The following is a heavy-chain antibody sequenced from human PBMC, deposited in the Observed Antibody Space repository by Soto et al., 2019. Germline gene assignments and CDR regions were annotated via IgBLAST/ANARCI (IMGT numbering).Heavy chain of an antibody. CDR1: GFSFDDFV. CDR3: AKGVATAVPALDY. Sequence: QPGGSLRLSCVASGFSFDDFVMNWVRQRPGKGLEWVSSVSWDSGAKLYADSVKGRFAISRDSAKKSVYLQMNSLGPDDTAFYYCAKGVATAVPALDYWGQGTLVTVSS. CDR2: VSWDSGAK. J-gene: IGHJ4*02. D-gene: IGHD2-21*02. V-gene: IGHV3-9*01.